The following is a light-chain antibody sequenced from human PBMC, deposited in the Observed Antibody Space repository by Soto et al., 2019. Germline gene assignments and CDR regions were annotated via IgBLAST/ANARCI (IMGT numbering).Light chain of an antibody. CDR3: QQYHIDSGT. J-gene: IGKJ1*01. CDR1: QPIXSW. CDR2: KAS. Sequence: IQVTKCPSTLSASVGDSVTITCRASQPIXSWFGWYQERPGKPPNLLXAKASTLARGGPSRCSGSGSATEFTLTINSLQPYYFATYYCQQYHIDSGTFGQGTKVDIK. V-gene: IGKV1-5*03.